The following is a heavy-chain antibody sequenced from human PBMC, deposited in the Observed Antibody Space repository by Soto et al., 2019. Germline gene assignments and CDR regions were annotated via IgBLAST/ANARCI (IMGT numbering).Heavy chain of an antibody. J-gene: IGHJ3*02. D-gene: IGHD2-21*01. V-gene: IGHV4-59*01. CDR2: IYYSGST. CDR3: ARQLLAYCGGDCYYGAFDI. CDR1: GGSISSYY. Sequence: SETLSLTCTVSGGSISSYYWSWIRQPPGKGLEWIGYIYYSGSTKYNPSLKSRVTISVDTSKNQFSLKLSSVTAADTAVYYCARQLLAYCGGDCYYGAFDIWGQGTMVTVSS.